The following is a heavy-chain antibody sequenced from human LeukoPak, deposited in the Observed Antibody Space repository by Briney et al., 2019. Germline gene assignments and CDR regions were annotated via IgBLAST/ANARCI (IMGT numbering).Heavy chain of an antibody. CDR3: ASAPGSHFDY. J-gene: IGHJ4*02. V-gene: IGHV1-69*05. CDR2: IIPISGTA. CDR1: GGTFSSYA. Sequence: SVKVSCKASGGTFSSYAISWVRQAPGQGLEWMGRIIPISGTANYAQKFQGRVTITTDESTSTAYMELSSLRSEDTAVYYCASAPGSHFDYWGQGTLVTVSS.